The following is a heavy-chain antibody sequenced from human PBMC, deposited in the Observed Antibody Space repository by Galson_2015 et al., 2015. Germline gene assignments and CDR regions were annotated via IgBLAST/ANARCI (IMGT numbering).Heavy chain of an antibody. D-gene: IGHD3-10*01. CDR1: GAYITSGDHF. CDR3: VRDDYFGSGNFYRPFRI. CDR2: VDYKGST. J-gene: IGHJ3*02. Sequence: TLSLTCTVSGAYITSGDHFWSWIRPPPGKGLEWIGYVDYKGSTDYNPSLKSRVIISLDTSYNQFTLNLISVTAADTAVYFCVRDDYFGSGNFYRPFRIWGQGTMVTVSS. V-gene: IGHV4-30-4*01.